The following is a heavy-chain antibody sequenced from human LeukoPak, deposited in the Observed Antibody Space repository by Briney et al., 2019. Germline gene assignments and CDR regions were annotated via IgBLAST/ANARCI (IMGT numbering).Heavy chain of an antibody. Sequence: SETLSLTCTVSGGSISSSSYYWGWIRQPPGKGLEWIGSIYYSGSTYYNPSLKSRVTISVDTSKNQFSLKLSSVTAADTAVYYCARHTRGSVGVPFDYWGQGTPVTVSS. J-gene: IGHJ4*02. D-gene: IGHD1-26*01. CDR1: GGSISSSSYY. V-gene: IGHV4-39*01. CDR3: ARHTRGSVGVPFDY. CDR2: IYYSGST.